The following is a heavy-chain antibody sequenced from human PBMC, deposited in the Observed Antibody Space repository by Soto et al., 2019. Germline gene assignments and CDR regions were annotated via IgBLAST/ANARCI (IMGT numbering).Heavy chain of an antibody. V-gene: IGHV1-3*01. J-gene: IGHJ5*02. CDR1: GYTFTSYA. D-gene: IGHD2-2*01. Sequence: GASVKVSCKASGYTFTSYAMHWVRQAPGQRLEWMGWINAGNGNTKYSRKFQGRVTITRDTSASTAYMELSSLRSEDTAVYYCARDDQIVVVPAAIGFGWFDPWGQGTLVTVSS. CDR2: INAGNGNT. CDR3: ARDDQIVVVPAAIGFGWFDP.